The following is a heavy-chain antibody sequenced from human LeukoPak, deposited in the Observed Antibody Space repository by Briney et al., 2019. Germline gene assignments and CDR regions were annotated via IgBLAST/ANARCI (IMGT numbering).Heavy chain of an antibody. D-gene: IGHD3-9*01. CDR1: GYTFTSYD. CDR3: ARGRIYDILTGYFFYYYGMDV. J-gene: IGHJ6*02. V-gene: IGHV1-8*01. Sequence: ASVKVSCKASGYTFTSYDINWVRQATGQGLEWMGWMNPNSGNTGYAQKFQGRVTMTRNTSISTAYIELSSLRSEDTAVYYCARGRIYDILTGYFFYYYGMDVWGQGTTVTVSS. CDR2: MNPNSGNT.